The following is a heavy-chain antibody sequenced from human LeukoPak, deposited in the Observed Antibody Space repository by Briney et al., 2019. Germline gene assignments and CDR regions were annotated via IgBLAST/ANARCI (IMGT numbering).Heavy chain of an antibody. D-gene: IGHD5-24*01. V-gene: IGHV3-7*05. CDR3: ATDRGWLQFDS. Sequence: QAGGSRRLSCAASGFAPSRSWMNWVRQAPEKGLEWVANIKPDGSEINYVDSVRGRFTISRHNARNSPYLQMNSLRTDDTAVYYCATDRGWLQFDSWGQGTLVTVSS. J-gene: IGHJ4*02. CDR1: GFAPSRSW. CDR2: IKPDGSEI.